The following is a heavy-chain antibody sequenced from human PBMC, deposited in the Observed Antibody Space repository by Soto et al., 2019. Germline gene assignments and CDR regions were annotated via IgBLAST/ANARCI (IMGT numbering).Heavy chain of an antibody. Sequence: PGGSLRLSCAASGFTFSSYAMSWVRQAPGKGLEWVSAISGSGGSTYYADSVKGRFTISRDNSKNTLYLQMNSLRAEDTAVYYCARARGAVFGETYYYYGMDVWGQGTTVTVSS. CDR2: ISGSGGST. CDR1: GFTFSSYA. V-gene: IGHV3-23*01. D-gene: IGHD3-3*01. CDR3: ARARGAVFGETYYYYGMDV. J-gene: IGHJ6*02.